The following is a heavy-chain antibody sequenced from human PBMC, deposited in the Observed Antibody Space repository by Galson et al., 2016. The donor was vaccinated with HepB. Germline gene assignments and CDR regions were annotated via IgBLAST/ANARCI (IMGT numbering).Heavy chain of an antibody. CDR2: ISRSGDST. D-gene: IGHD1-26*01. J-gene: IGHJ6*04. CDR3: GQGSTAPAV. CDR1: GFTFNNYG. V-gene: IGHV3-23*01. Sequence: SLRLSCAASGFTFNNYGMTWVRQAPGKGLEVVSSISRSGDSTDYADSVKGRFTISRDNFKNTLSLQMNSLRAEDTAVYYCGQGSTAPAVWGKGTTVTVSS.